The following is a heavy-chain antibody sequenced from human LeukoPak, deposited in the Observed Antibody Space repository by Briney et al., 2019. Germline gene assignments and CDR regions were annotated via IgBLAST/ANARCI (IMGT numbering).Heavy chain of an antibody. Sequence: SETLSLTCTVSGGSISGYYWSWIRQPPGKGLEWIGYIYHSGTTNYNPSLKSRVTISVDRSKNLFSLELRSVNAADTAMYYCARYSVTYSEVQHWGQGALVTVSP. CDR1: GGSISGYY. CDR2: IYHSGTT. J-gene: IGHJ1*01. V-gene: IGHV4-59*01. D-gene: IGHD1-26*01. CDR3: ARYSVTYSEVQH.